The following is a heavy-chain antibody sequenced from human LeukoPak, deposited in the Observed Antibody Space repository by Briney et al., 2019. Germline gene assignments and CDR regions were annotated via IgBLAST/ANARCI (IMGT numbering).Heavy chain of an antibody. Sequence: SETLSLTCTVSGDSISSYYWSWIRQPPGRGLEWIGYIFYSGSTNYNPSLKSRVTISVDTPKSQFSLKLSSVTAADTAVYYCARGIGLRYFDWTFDYWGQGTLVTVSS. J-gene: IGHJ4*02. CDR3: ARGIGLRYFDWTFDY. V-gene: IGHV4-59*01. CDR1: GDSISSYY. D-gene: IGHD3-9*01. CDR2: IFYSGST.